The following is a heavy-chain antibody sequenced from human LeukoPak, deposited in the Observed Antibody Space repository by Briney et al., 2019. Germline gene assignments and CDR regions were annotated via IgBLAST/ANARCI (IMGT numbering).Heavy chain of an antibody. V-gene: IGHV4-61*02. J-gene: IGHJ3*02. Sequence: SETLSLTCTVSGGSISSAAYYWSWIRQPAGKGLEWIGRMYPSGSTNYNPSLKSRVTTSIDRSKNQLSLNLSSVTAADTAVYYCARVPHSARDAFDIWGQGTMVTVSS. CDR1: GGSISSAAYY. CDR2: MYPSGST. CDR3: ARVPHSARDAFDI. D-gene: IGHD3-10*01.